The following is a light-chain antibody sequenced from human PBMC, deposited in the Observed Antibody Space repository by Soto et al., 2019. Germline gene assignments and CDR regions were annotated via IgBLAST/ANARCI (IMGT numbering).Light chain of an antibody. CDR2: GAS. V-gene: IGKV3-20*01. CDR3: LHHGSSLWT. CDR1: QSVNNNY. Sequence: EIVLTQSPGTLSLSPGERATLSCRASQSVNNNYLAWYQQRPGQAPRLLIYGASNRATGIPDRFSGSGSGTDFTLTISRLEPEDFAMYYCLHHGSSLWTFGQGTKVDIK. J-gene: IGKJ1*01.